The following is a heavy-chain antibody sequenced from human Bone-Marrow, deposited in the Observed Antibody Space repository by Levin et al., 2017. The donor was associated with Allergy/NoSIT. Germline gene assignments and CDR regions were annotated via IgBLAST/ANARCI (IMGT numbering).Heavy chain of an antibody. CDR1: GFTFSTYT. CDR2: ITSSSSYI. CDR3: ARGLEYSGLP. Sequence: ETLSLTCAASGFTFSTYTMNWVRQAPGKGLDWVSSITSSSSYIYYADSVKGRFTISRDNAKNSLYLQMNSLRVEDTAVYYCARGLEYSGLPWGQGTLLTVSS. J-gene: IGHJ5*02. D-gene: IGHD5-12*01. V-gene: IGHV3-21*01.